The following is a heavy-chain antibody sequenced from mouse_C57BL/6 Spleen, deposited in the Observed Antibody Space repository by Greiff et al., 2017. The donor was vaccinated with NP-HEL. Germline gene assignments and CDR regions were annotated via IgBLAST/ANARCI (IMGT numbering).Heavy chain of an antibody. CDR3: ARVGITTVVDWYFDV. Sequence: EVQLQLSGAELVKPGASVKLSCTASGFNIKDYYMHWVKQRTEQGLEWIGRIDPEDGETKYAPKFQGKATITADPSSNTAYLQLSSLTSEDTAVYYCARVGITTVVDWYFDVWGTGTTVTVSS. CDR1: GFNIKDYY. V-gene: IGHV14-2*01. D-gene: IGHD1-1*01. CDR2: IDPEDGET. J-gene: IGHJ1*03.